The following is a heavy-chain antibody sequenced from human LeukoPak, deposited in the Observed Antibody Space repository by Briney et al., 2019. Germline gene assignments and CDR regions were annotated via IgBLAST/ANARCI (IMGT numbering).Heavy chain of an antibody. Sequence: PGGSLRLSCAASGFTFSSYGMHWVGQAPGKGLEWVAVIWYDGSNKYYADSVKGRFTIPRDNSKNTLYLQMNSLRAEDTAVYYCAKDGGVVVIGDELDYWGQGTLVTVSS. J-gene: IGHJ4*02. D-gene: IGHD3-22*01. CDR2: IWYDGSNK. CDR3: AKDGGVVVIGDELDY. V-gene: IGHV3-33*06. CDR1: GFTFSSYG.